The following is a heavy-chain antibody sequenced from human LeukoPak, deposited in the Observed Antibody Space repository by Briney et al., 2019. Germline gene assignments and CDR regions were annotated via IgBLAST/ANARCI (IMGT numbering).Heavy chain of an antibody. Sequence: GGSLRLSCAASGFTFSSYGMHWVRQAPGKGLEWVAVIWYDGSNKYYADSVKGRFTIPRDNSKNTLYLQMNSLRAEDTAVYYCAKGPKGSGSAEDYYYYYMDVWGKGTTVTVSS. V-gene: IGHV3-33*06. CDR1: GFTFSSYG. CDR2: IWYDGSNK. J-gene: IGHJ6*03. D-gene: IGHD3-10*01. CDR3: AKGPKGSGSAEDYYYYYMDV.